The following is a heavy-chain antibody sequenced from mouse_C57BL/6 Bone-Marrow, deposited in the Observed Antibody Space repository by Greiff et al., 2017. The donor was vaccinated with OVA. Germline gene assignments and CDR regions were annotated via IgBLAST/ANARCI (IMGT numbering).Heavy chain of an antibody. D-gene: IGHD1-1*01. CDR3: TTLYYYGSFYAMDY. V-gene: IGHV14-4*01. Sequence: EVKLQQSGAELVRPGASVKLSCTASGFNIKDDYMHWVKQRPEQGLEWIGWIDPENGDTEYASKFQGKATITADTSSNTAYLQLSSLTSEDTAVYYCTTLYYYGSFYAMDYWGQGTSVTVSS. CDR2: IDPENGDT. J-gene: IGHJ4*01. CDR1: GFNIKDDY.